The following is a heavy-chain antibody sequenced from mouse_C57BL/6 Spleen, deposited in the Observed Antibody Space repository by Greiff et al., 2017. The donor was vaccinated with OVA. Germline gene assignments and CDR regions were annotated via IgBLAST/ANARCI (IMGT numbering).Heavy chain of an antibody. CDR1: GFTFSSYA. D-gene: IGHD2-5*01. V-gene: IGHV5-4*03. Sequence: EVMLVESGGGLVKPGGSLKLSCAASGFTFSSYAMSWVRQTPEKRLEWVATISAGGSYTYYPDNVKGRFTISRDNAKNNLYLQMSHLKAEETATYYCARGYSKFYYVDYWGQGTTLTVSS. CDR3: ARGYSKFYYVDY. CDR2: ISAGGSYT. J-gene: IGHJ2*01.